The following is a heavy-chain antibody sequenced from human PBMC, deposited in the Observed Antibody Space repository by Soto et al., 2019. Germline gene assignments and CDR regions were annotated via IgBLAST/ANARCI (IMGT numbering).Heavy chain of an antibody. D-gene: IGHD5-12*01. J-gene: IGHJ6*02. V-gene: IGHV3-30*18. CDR2: ISYDGSDK. Sequence: QVQLVESGGGVVQPGRSLRLSCAASGFTFSSYGMHWVRQAPGKGLEWVAVISYDGSDKYYADSVKGRFTISRDNSKNTLYLQMHSLTVEDTAIYYCAKGQIVATGRGYYGMDVWGQGTTVTVSS. CDR1: GFTFSSYG. CDR3: AKGQIVATGRGYYGMDV.